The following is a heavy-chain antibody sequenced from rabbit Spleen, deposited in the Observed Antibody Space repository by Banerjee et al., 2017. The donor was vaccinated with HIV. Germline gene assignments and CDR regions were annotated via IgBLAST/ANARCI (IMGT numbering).Heavy chain of an antibody. Sequence: QSLEESGGGLVKPGASLTLTCKASGFSFNSGYYMCWVRQAPGKGLEWIGCIRSGNNGGTYYASWAKGRFTISKTSSTTVTLQMTSLTAADTATYFCARDDAADAGSDFDLWGPGTLVTVS. J-gene: IGHJ4*01. CDR1: GFSFNSGYY. CDR3: ARDDAADAGSDFDL. D-gene: IGHD4-2*01. CDR2: IRSGNNGGT. V-gene: IGHV1S40*01.